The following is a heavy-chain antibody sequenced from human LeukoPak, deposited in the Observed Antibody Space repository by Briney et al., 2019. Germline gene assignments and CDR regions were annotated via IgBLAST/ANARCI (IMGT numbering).Heavy chain of an antibody. CDR2: IYPGDSDT. CDR3: ARQEGSSGWYSDY. CDR1: GYSFTTYW. J-gene: IGHJ4*02. V-gene: IGHV5-51*01. D-gene: IGHD6-19*01. Sequence: GESLKTSCKGSGYSFTTYWIGWVRQMPGKGLEWMGIIYPGDSDTRYSPSFEGQVTISADKSISTAYLQWSSLKASDTAMYYCARQEGSSGWYSDYWGQGTLVTVSS.